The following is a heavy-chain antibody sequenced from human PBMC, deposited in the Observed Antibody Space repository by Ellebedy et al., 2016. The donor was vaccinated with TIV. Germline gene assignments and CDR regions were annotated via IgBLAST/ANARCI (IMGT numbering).Heavy chain of an antibody. J-gene: IGHJ4*02. D-gene: IGHD4-17*01. Sequence: SVKVSCKASGGTFRSSAISWVRQAPGQGLEWMGRIIPILGIVNYAQKFQGRVTIAADISTSTAYLELSSLRSEDTAMYHCHAISGTTVSNHFDYWGRGTLVTVSS. V-gene: IGHV1-69*04. CDR1: GGTFRSSA. CDR2: IIPILGIV. CDR3: HAISGTTVSNHFDY.